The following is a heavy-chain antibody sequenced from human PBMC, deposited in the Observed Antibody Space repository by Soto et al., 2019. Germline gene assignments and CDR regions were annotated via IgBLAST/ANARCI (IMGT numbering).Heavy chain of an antibody. V-gene: IGHV4-38-2*02. CDR2: IYHGGTT. D-gene: IGHD6-19*01. Sequence: LEPHSLTCTVSDCYISSLSCCRIIQQPPGKGPEWIASIYHGGTTFYNPSLKSRITISVDTSNNQFSLKLTSVTAADTAVYFCARVHVMVVAGSSFGFWGHGTLGTRSS. J-gene: IGHJ4*03. CDR1: DCYISSLSC. CDR3: ARVHVMVVAGSSFGF.